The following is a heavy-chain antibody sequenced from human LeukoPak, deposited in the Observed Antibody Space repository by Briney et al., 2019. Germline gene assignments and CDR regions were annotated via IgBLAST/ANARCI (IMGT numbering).Heavy chain of an antibody. CDR2: MSYEGSKQ. CDR1: GFTFSLFA. V-gene: IGHV3-30*04. J-gene: IGHJ4*02. D-gene: IGHD2-15*01. CDR3: VRPHSSGGIFYYALGY. Sequence: GTSLRLSCAASGFTFSLFAMHWARQAPGRGREWVTFMSYEGSKQNYAESVRGRFTISRENSKNTLYLQMNSLRTHDTAVYYCVRPHSSGGIFYYALGYWGQGPLVTVSS.